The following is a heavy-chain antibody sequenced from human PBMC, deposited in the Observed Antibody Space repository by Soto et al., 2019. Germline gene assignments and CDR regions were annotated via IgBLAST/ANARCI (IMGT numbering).Heavy chain of an antibody. D-gene: IGHD2-2*01. V-gene: IGHV4-39*01. CDR1: GGSISSSSYY. CDR3: ARLGGYCSTTTCYGYYAMDV. J-gene: IGHJ6*02. CDR2: IYYSWST. Sequence: SGTLCLTCTVSGGSISSSSYYWGWIRQAPGKGLEWIGNIYYSWSTYYNPSLKSRVTISVDTSKNQFSLKLSSVTAADTAVYYCARLGGYCSTTTCYGYYAMDVWGQGTTVT.